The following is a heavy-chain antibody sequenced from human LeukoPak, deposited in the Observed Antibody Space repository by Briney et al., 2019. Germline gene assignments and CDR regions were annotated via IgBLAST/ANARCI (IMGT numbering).Heavy chain of an antibody. Sequence: ASVKVSCKASGYTFTGYYMHWVRQAPGQGLEWMGWINPNSGGTNYAQKFQGRVTMTRDTSISTAYMELSRLRSDDTAVYYCARIGSSGWWEPGKPYWGQGTLVTVSS. CDR3: ARIGSSGWWEPGKPY. D-gene: IGHD6-19*01. CDR1: GYTFTGYY. V-gene: IGHV1-2*02. J-gene: IGHJ4*02. CDR2: INPNSGGT.